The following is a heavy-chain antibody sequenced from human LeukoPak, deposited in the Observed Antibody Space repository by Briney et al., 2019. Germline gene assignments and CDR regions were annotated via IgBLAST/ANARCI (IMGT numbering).Heavy chain of an antibody. J-gene: IGHJ4*02. D-gene: IGHD3-22*01. V-gene: IGHV1-69*13. Sequence: ASVKVSCKASGGTFSSYAISWVRQAPGQGLEWMGGIIPIFGTANYAQKFQGRVTITAGESTSTAYMELSSLRSEDTAVYFCARDLASSGYYWDWGQGTLVTVSS. CDR1: GGTFSSYA. CDR2: IIPIFGTA. CDR3: ARDLASSGYYWD.